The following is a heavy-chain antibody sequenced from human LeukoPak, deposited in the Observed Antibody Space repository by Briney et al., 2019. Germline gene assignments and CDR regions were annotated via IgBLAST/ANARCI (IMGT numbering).Heavy chain of an antibody. Sequence: ASVKVSCKASGYTFTDYYMHWVRQAPGQGLEWMGRINPNSGGTNYAQKFQGRVTMTRDTSISTAYMELSRLRSDDTAVYYCARNYYDSRQNYFDYWGQGTLVTVSS. D-gene: IGHD3-22*01. CDR2: INPNSGGT. V-gene: IGHV1-2*06. J-gene: IGHJ4*02. CDR1: GYTFTDYY. CDR3: ARNYYDSRQNYFDY.